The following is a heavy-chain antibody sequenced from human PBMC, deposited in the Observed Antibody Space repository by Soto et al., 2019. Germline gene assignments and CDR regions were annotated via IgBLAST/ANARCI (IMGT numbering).Heavy chain of an antibody. Sequence: EVQLVESGGGLVKPGGSLRLSCTASGFIFRTYGMTWVRQAPGKGLEWVSSIYSSGTFIYYADSVKGRFTISRDDAKNSVFLQMNSLRAEDTAVYYCGRAIGRGIIRDWGQGTLVTVSS. V-gene: IGHV3-21*01. J-gene: IGHJ4*02. D-gene: IGHD3-10*01. CDR2: IYSSGTFI. CDR3: GRAIGRGIIRD. CDR1: GFIFRTYG.